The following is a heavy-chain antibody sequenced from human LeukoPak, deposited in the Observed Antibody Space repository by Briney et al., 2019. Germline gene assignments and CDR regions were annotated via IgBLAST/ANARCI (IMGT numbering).Heavy chain of an antibody. D-gene: IGHD3-22*01. CDR2: IWYDGSNK. V-gene: IGHV3-33*01. CDR1: GFTFSGYG. J-gene: IGHJ5*02. CDR3: ARERGWLNDYNWFDP. Sequence: GRSLRLSCAASGFTFSGYGMHWVRQAPGKGLEWVAVIWYDGSNKYYADSVKGRFTISRDNSKNTLYLQMNSLRAEDTAVYYCARERGWLNDYNWFDPWGQGTLVTVSS.